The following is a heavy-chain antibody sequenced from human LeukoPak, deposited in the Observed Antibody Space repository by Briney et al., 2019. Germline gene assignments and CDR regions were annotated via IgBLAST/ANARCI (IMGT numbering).Heavy chain of an antibody. CDR2: ISSSSSYI. D-gene: IGHD2-21*02. Sequence: GGSLRLSCAASGFTFSSYSMNWVRQAPGKGLEWVSSISSSSSYIYYADSVKGRFTISRDNAKNSLYLQMNSLRAEDTAVYYCARDAYCGGDCYSWGTFDYWGQGTLVTVSS. V-gene: IGHV3-21*01. CDR3: ARDAYCGGDCYSWGTFDY. CDR1: GFTFSSYS. J-gene: IGHJ4*02.